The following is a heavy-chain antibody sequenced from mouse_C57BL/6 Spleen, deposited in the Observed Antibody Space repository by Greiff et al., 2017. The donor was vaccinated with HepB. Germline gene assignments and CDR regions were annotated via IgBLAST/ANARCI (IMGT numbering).Heavy chain of an antibody. CDR3: ARWGYYGSSYLFAY. CDR2: IDPSDSYT. Sequence: QVQLQQPGAELVMPGASVKLSCKASGYTFTSYWMHWVKQRPGQGLEWIGEIDPSDSYTNYNQKFKGKSTLTVDKSSSTAYMQLSSLTSEDSAVYYCARWGYYGSSYLFAYWGQGTLVTVSA. D-gene: IGHD1-1*01. CDR1: GYTFTSYW. V-gene: IGHV1-69*01. J-gene: IGHJ3*01.